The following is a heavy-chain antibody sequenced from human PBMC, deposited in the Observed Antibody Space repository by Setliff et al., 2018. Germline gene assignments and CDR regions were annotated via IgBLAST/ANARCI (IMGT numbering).Heavy chain of an antibody. J-gene: IGHJ5*02. CDR3: ARNWHWGFDP. CDR2: IYLGGSP. Sequence: SETLSLTCTVSGDSIDTDIWWSWVRQSPGKGLEWIGEIYLGGSPTYNPSLKSRVTISIYKSKNQLSLDLTSVTAADTAVYYCARNWHWGFDPWGRGAQVTVS. CDR1: GDSIDTDIW. V-gene: IGHV4-4*02. D-gene: IGHD1-7*01.